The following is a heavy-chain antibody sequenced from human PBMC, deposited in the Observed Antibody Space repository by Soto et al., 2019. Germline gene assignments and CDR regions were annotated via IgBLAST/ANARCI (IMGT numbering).Heavy chain of an antibody. CDR2: IHHSGSS. D-gene: IGHD3-3*01. Sequence: PSETLSLTCAVSGGSISNHDWWSRVRQPPGESLEWIGVIHHSGSSNYNPSLQSRVTISVDKSKNQLSLKLTSVAAADTAVYFCVCNGYYSIEQWGQGNLVTVSS. CDR1: GGSISNHDW. J-gene: IGHJ4*02. CDR3: VCNGYYSIEQ. V-gene: IGHV4-4*02.